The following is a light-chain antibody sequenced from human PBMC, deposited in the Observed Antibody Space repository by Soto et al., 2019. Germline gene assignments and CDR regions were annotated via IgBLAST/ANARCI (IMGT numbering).Light chain of an antibody. Sequence: EIVMTESPATLSVSPGERATLTCRASQSVNNNLAWYQQKPGQAPRLLIYDAATRDTGVPARYSGSGSGTEFIHTISSLQSEVFAVYYCQQSGKTFGQGTKLEI. V-gene: IGKV3-15*01. CDR1: QSVNNN. CDR2: DAA. J-gene: IGKJ2*01. CDR3: QQSGKT.